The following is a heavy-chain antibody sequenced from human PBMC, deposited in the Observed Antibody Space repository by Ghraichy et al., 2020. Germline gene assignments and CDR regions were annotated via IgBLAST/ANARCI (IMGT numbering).Heavy chain of an antibody. Sequence: SLRLSCAASGFSFSNYDMNWVRQAPGKGLEWVAVVSHDGSNKYYADSVKGRITISRDNPKKMLYLQMNSLRPEDTAVYYCAKFPPGQLLEPDVFDIWGQWTMVTVSS. CDR2: VSHDGSNK. J-gene: IGHJ3*02. D-gene: IGHD1-1*01. V-gene: IGHV3-30*18. CDR1: GFSFSNYD. CDR3: AKFPPGQLLEPDVFDI.